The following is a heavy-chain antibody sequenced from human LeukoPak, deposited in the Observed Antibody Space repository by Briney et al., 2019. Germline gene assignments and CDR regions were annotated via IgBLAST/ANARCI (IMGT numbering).Heavy chain of an antibody. CDR2: IYTSGST. J-gene: IGHJ6*03. CDR1: GGSISSGSYY. V-gene: IGHV4-61*02. CDR3: ASGRYYYYYYYMDV. D-gene: IGHD1-26*01. Sequence: SETLSLTCTVSGGSISSGSYYWSWIRQPAGKGLEWIGRIYTSGSTNYNPSLKSRVTISVDTSKNQFSLKLSSVTAADTAVYYCASGRYYYYYYYMDVWGKGTTVTVSS.